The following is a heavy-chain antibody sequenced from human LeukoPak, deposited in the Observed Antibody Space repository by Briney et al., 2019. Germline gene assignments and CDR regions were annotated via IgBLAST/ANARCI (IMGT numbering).Heavy chain of an antibody. CDR2: ISDEGSNE. D-gene: IGHD6-19*01. V-gene: IGHV3-30*18. Sequence: GGSLRLSCAASGFPFSSYGIHWVRQAPGKGLEWVALISDEGSNEYYADSVEGRFTVSRDNSKNTLYLQMNSLRAEETAVYYCAKEGVSSGWYSNWFDTWGQGTLVTVSS. J-gene: IGHJ5*02. CDR1: GFPFSSYG. CDR3: AKEGVSSGWYSNWFDT.